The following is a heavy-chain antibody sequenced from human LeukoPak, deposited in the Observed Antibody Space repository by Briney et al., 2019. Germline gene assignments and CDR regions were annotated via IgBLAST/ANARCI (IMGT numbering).Heavy chain of an antibody. J-gene: IGHJ6*03. V-gene: IGHV1-24*01. Sequence: ASVKVSCKVSGYTLTELAIFWVRQAPGKGLEWMGRSDSEESDTLSAQNFQGRFTMTEDTSTDTAYMELSSLRSEDTAVYYCARGVLEWLFFGADYYYYYMDVWGKGTTVTVSS. CDR1: GYTLTELA. CDR3: ARGVLEWLFFGADYYYYYMDV. CDR2: SDSEESDT. D-gene: IGHD3-3*01.